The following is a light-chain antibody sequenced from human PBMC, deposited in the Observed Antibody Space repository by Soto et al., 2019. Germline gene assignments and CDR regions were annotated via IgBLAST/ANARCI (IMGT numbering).Light chain of an antibody. J-gene: IGKJ1*01. CDR1: QSVSSSY. V-gene: IGKV3-20*01. Sequence: EIVLTQSPGTLSLSPGERATLSCRTSQSVSSSYLAWYQQKPRQAPRLLLYGASSRATGIPDRFSGSGSGTDFTLTISRLEPEDFAVYYCQQYGRSWWTFGQGTKVEIK. CDR3: QQYGRSWWT. CDR2: GAS.